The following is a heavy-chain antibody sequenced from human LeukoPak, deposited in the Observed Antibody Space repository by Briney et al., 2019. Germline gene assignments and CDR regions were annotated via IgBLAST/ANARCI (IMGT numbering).Heavy chain of an antibody. CDR2: IYYSGST. J-gene: IGHJ6*03. Sequence: PSETLSLTCTVSGGSISSHYWSWIRQPPGKGLEWIGYIYYSGSTNYNPSLKSRVTISVDTFKNQFSLKLSSVTAADTAVYYCARVSRSGYSPNYYMDVWGKGTTVTVSS. D-gene: IGHD3-3*01. CDR1: GGSISSHY. V-gene: IGHV4-59*11. CDR3: ARVSRSGYSPNYYMDV.